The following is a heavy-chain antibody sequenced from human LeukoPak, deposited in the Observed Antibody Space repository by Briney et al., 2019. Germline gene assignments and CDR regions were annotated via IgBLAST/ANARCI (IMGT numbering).Heavy chain of an antibody. D-gene: IGHD6-19*01. J-gene: IGHJ4*02. V-gene: IGHV3-7*01. Sequence: GGSLRLSCAASGFTFSSCWMSWVRQAPGKGLEWVANIKQDGSEKYYVDSVKGRFTISRDNAKNSLYLQMNSLRAEDTAVYYCARAVAFDYWGQGTLVTVSS. CDR3: ARAVAFDY. CDR1: GFTFSSCW. CDR2: IKQDGSEK.